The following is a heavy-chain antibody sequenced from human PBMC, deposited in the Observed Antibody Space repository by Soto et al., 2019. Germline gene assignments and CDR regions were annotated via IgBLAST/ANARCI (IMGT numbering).Heavy chain of an antibody. CDR2: IIPIFGTA. CDR1: GGTFSSYA. D-gene: IGHD5-12*01. V-gene: IGHV1-69*12. Sequence: QVQLVQSGAEVKKPGSSVKVSCKASGGTFSSYAISWVRQAPGQGLEWMGGIIPIFGTANYAQKFQGRVTITADESTSTAYMELSSLRSEDTAVYYCARDKVERLRPEVYYDYYGMDFWGQGTTVTVSS. CDR3: ARDKVERLRPEVYYDYYGMDF. J-gene: IGHJ6*02.